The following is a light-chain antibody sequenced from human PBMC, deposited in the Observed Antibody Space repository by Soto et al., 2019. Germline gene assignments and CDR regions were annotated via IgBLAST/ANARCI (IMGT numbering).Light chain of an antibody. CDR3: QQYKSSPLT. CDR1: QNINTY. J-gene: IGKJ4*01. CDR2: KAS. Sequence: DIQMTQSPSTLSASVGDGVTITCRASQNINTYLAWFQQKPGKAPNLLIYKASSLESGVPSRFSGSGSGTEFTLSITTLQPDDFATYFCQQYKSSPLTFGGGTKVEIK. V-gene: IGKV1-5*03.